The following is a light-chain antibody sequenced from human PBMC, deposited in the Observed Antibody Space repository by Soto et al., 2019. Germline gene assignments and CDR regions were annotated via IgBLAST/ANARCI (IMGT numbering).Light chain of an antibody. V-gene: IGLV1-40*01. CDR2: GNS. J-gene: IGLJ7*01. CDR3: QSYDSSLSGAV. Sequence: VLTQPPSVSGAPGQRVTISCTGSSSNIGAGYDVHWYQQLPGTAPKLLIYGNSNRPSGVPDRFSGSKSGTSASLAITGLQDEDEADYYCQSYDSSLSGAVFGGGTQLTVL. CDR1: SSNIGAGYD.